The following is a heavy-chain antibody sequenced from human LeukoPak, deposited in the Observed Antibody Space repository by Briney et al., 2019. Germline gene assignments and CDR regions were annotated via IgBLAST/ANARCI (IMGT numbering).Heavy chain of an antibody. CDR1: GFTFSSYW. CDR3: AREQQWLADFDY. J-gene: IGHJ4*02. V-gene: IGHV3-30-3*01. D-gene: IGHD6-19*01. Sequence: GGSLRLSCAASGFTFSSYWMHWVRQAPGKGLEWVAVISYDGSNKYYADSVKGRFTISRDNSKNTLYLQMNSLRAEDTAVYYCAREQQWLADFDYWGQGTLVTVSS. CDR2: ISYDGSNK.